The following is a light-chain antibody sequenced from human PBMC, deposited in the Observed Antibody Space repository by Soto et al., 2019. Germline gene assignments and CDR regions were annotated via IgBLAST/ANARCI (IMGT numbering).Light chain of an antibody. J-gene: IGLJ1*01. CDR3: CSYAGSPLYV. CDR1: SSDVGGYNY. V-gene: IGLV2-11*01. Sequence: QSVLTQPRSVSGSPGQSVTISCTGTSSDVGGYNYVSWYQQHPGKAPKLMIYDVSKRPSGVPDRFSGSKSSNTASLTISGLQAEDEADYYCCSYAGSPLYVFGTGTKLTVL. CDR2: DVS.